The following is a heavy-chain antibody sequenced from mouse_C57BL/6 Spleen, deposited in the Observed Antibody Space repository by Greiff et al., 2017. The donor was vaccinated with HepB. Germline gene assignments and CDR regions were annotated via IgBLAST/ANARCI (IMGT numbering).Heavy chain of an antibody. D-gene: IGHD6-2*01. CDR2: IRLKSDNYAT. Sequence: EVKVEESGGGLVQPGGSMKLSCVASGFTFSNYWMNWVRQSPERGLEWVAQIRLKSDNYATHYAEAGKGRFTIARDDSTSSVYLPMNNLRAEDTGSYDCTGLVSGTDYWGQGTTLTVSS. V-gene: IGHV6-3*01. CDR1: GFTFSNYW. J-gene: IGHJ2*01. CDR3: TGLVSGTDY.